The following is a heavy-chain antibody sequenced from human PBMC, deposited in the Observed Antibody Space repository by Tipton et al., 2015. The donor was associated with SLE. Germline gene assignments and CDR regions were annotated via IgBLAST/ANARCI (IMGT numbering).Heavy chain of an antibody. CDR1: GFTFSDYF. CDR2: ISSSGSSV. CDR3: ARVYLSFAVLPASVWIDL. D-gene: IGHD2-2*01. V-gene: IGHV3-11*01. Sequence: SLRLSCAASGFTFSDYFMTWIRQAPGKGLEWFSYISSSGSSVSYADSVKGRFTISRDNAKNSLLLQMNSLRAEDTAVYYCARVYLSFAVLPASVWIDLWGRGTLVTVSS. J-gene: IGHJ5*02.